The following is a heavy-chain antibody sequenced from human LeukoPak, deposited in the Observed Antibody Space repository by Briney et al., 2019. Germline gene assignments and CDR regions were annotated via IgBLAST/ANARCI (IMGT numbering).Heavy chain of an antibody. V-gene: IGHV3-21*01. CDR1: GFTFSSYS. J-gene: IGHJ6*04. CDR2: ISSSSYI. D-gene: IGHD5-12*01. Sequence: PGGSLRLSCAASGFTFSSYSMNWVRQAPGKGLEWVSSISSSSYIYYADSVKGRFTISRDNAKNSLYLQMNSLRAGDTAVYYCARGGDYYYGMDVWGKGTTVTVSS. CDR3: ARGGDYYYGMDV.